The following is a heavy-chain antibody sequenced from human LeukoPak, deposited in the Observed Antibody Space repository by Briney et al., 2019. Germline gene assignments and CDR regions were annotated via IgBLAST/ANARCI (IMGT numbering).Heavy chain of an antibody. D-gene: IGHD6-19*01. CDR2: IWYDGSNK. J-gene: IGHJ4*02. CDR3: ARDHYGSGAAQGY. Sequence: GGSLRLSCAASGVTFSSYGMHWVRQAPGKGLEWVALIWYDGSNKYYADSVKGRFTISRDNSKNTLYLQMNSLRAEDTAVYYCARDHYGSGAAQGYWGQGTLVTVSS. V-gene: IGHV3-33*01. CDR1: GVTFSSYG.